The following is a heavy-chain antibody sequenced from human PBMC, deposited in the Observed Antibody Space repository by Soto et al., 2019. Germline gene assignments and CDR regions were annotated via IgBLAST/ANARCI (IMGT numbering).Heavy chain of an antibody. CDR3: GRGLTHFVVGVAAPPNWFPP. CDR1: GGSFSGYY. Sequence: SETLSLTCAVYGGSFSGYYWSWIRQPPGKGLEWIGEINHSGSTNYNPSLKSRVTISVDTSKNQFSLKLSSVTAADTAVYYCGRGLTHFVVGVAAPPNWFPPGGKGTLVTFS. D-gene: IGHD2-15*01. V-gene: IGHV4-34*01. CDR2: INHSGST. J-gene: IGHJ5*02.